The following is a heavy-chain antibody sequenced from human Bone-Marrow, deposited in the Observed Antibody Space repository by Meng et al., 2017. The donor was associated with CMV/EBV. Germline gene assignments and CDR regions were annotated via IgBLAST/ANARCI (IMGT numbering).Heavy chain of an antibody. CDR2: IWYDGSNK. CDR1: GFTFSSYG. V-gene: IGHV3-33*01. D-gene: IGHD6-19*01. Sequence: GESLKISCAASGFTFSSYGMHWVRQAPGKGLEWVAVIWYDGSNKYYADSVKGRFTISRDNSKNTLYLQMNSLRAEDTAVYYCARDLGSLTQKFDYWGQGTLVTVSS. CDR3: ARDLGSLTQKFDY. J-gene: IGHJ4*02.